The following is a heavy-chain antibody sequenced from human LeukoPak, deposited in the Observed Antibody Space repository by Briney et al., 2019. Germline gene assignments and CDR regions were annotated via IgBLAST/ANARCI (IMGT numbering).Heavy chain of an antibody. CDR2: IYSGGST. J-gene: IGHJ5*02. V-gene: IGHV3-66*01. Sequence: GGSLRLSCAASGFTVSSNYMSWVRQAPGKGLEWVSVIYSGGSTYYADSVKGRFTNSRDNSKNSLYLQMNSLRAEDTAVYYCARDYRGFRYNPWGQGTLVTVSS. CDR1: GFTVSSNY. D-gene: IGHD1-14*01. CDR3: ARDYRGFRYNP.